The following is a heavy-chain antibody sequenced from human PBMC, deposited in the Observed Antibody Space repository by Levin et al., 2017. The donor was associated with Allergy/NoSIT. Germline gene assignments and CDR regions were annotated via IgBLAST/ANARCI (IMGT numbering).Heavy chain of an antibody. CDR3: ASPSSGWYVGFDY. CDR2: INHSGST. Sequence: SQTLSLTCAVYGGSFRGYYWSWIRQPPGKGLEWIGEINHSGSTNYNPSLKSRVTISVDTSKNQFSLKLSSVTAADTAVYYCASPSSGWYVGFDYWGQGTLVTVSS. V-gene: IGHV4-34*01. J-gene: IGHJ4*02. CDR1: GGSFRGYY. D-gene: IGHD6-19*01.